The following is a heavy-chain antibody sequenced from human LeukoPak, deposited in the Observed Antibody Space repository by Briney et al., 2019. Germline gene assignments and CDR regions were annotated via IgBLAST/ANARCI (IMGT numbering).Heavy chain of an antibody. Sequence: PSETLSLTCTVSGGSISSYYWSWIRQPPGKGLEWIGYIYYSGSTYYNPSLKSRVTISVDTSKNQFSLKLSSVTAADTAVYYCARGEWELRVYYFDYWGQGTLVTVSS. V-gene: IGHV4-59*08. CDR2: IYYSGST. CDR3: ARGEWELRVYYFDY. D-gene: IGHD1-26*01. J-gene: IGHJ4*02. CDR1: GGSISSYY.